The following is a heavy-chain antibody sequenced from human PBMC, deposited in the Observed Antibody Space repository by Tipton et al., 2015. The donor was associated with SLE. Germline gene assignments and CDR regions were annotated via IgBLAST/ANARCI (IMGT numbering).Heavy chain of an antibody. V-gene: IGHV4-4*07. CDR3: ARVYYYDSSGYYYFFDS. Sequence: TLSLTCSVSGGSIGYYYWNWIRQPPGKGLEWIGRIYTSGTTNYNPSLRSRVTMSVDTSKNQFSLRLSSVTAADTAVYYCARVYYYDSSGYYYFFDSWGQGTLVTVSS. CDR2: IYTSGTT. J-gene: IGHJ4*02. D-gene: IGHD3-22*01. CDR1: GGSIGYYY.